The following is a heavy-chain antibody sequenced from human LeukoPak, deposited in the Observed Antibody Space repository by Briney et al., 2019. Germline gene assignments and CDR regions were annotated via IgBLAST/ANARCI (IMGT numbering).Heavy chain of an antibody. CDR3: ARECSSGSCFSDAFDI. V-gene: IGHV3-48*04. CDR1: GFTFSSYS. CDR2: MSGGGGTI. Sequence: GGSLRLSXAASGFTFSSYSMNWVRQAPGKGLVWVSYMSGGGGTIYYADSVKGRFIISRDNAKNSLYLQMNSLRAEDTAVYYCARECSSGSCFSDAFDIWSPGTMVTVSS. D-gene: IGHD2-15*01. J-gene: IGHJ3*02.